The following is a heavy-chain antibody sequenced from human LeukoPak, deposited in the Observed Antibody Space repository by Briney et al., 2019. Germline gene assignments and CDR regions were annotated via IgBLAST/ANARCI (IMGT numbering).Heavy chain of an antibody. CDR1: GGSISSYY. CDR3: ARASIWFGELWWFDP. Sequence: PSETLSLTCTVSGGSISSYYWSWIRQPAGKGLEWIGRIYTSGSTNYNPSLKSRVTMSVDTSKNQFSLKLSSVTAADTAVYYCARASIWFGELWWFDPWGQGTLVTVSS. D-gene: IGHD3-10*01. J-gene: IGHJ5*02. V-gene: IGHV4-4*07. CDR2: IYTSGST.